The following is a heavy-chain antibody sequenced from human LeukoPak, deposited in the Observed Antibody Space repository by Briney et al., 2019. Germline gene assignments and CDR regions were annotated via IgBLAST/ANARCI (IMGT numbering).Heavy chain of an antibody. D-gene: IGHD3-16*02. J-gene: IGHJ6*03. CDR2: IKSKTDGGTT. CDR1: GFTFSNAW. CDR3: TTDLYGRVLRLGELSSLYYMDV. Sequence: GGSLRLSCAASGFTFSNAWMSWVRQAPGKGLEWVGRIKSKTDGGTTDYAAPVKGRFIISRDDSKNTLYLQMNSLKTEDTAVYYCTTDLYGRVLRLGELSSLYYMDVWGKGTTVTISS. V-gene: IGHV3-15*01.